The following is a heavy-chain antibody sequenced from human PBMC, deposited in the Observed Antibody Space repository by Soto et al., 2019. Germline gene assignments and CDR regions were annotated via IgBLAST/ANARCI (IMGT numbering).Heavy chain of an antibody. Sequence: GASVKVSCKASGYTFTSYGISWVRQAPGQGLEWMGWISAYNGNTNYAQKLQGRVTMTTDTSTSTAYMELRSLRSDDTAVYYCATTTGYSYYYYGMGVWGQGTTVTVSS. J-gene: IGHJ6*02. CDR3: ATTTGYSYYYYGMGV. CDR2: ISAYNGNT. V-gene: IGHV1-18*01. CDR1: GYTFTSYG. D-gene: IGHD3-9*01.